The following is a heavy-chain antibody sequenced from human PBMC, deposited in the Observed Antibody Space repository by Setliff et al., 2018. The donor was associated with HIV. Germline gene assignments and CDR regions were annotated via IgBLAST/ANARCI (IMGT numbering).Heavy chain of an antibody. Sequence: ASVKVSCKASGYTFTSYGISWVRQAPGQGLEWMGWINTYNGNTNYAQKVQGRVTMTTDTSTTTAYMELRSLRSDDTAVYYCARDKEPWEGYYKYYSMDVWGKGTKVTVSS. D-gene: IGHD1-26*01. CDR3: ARDKEPWEGYYKYYSMDV. J-gene: IGHJ6*03. V-gene: IGHV1-18*01. CDR2: INTYNGNT. CDR1: GYTFTSYG.